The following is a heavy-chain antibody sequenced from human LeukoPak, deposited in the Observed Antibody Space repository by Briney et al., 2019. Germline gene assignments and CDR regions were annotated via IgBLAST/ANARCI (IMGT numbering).Heavy chain of an antibody. J-gene: IGHJ6*02. CDR1: GYTFTSYG. CDR2: ISAYNGNT. CDR3: AREGSYYDFWSGYQTYYYYYGMDV. Sequence: GSSVKVSCKASGYTFTSYGISWVRQAPGQGLEWMGWISAYNGNTNYAQKLQGRVTMTTDTSTSTAYMELRSLRSDDTAVYYCAREGSYYDFWSGYQTYYYYYGMDVWGQGTTVTVSS. V-gene: IGHV1-18*01. D-gene: IGHD3-3*01.